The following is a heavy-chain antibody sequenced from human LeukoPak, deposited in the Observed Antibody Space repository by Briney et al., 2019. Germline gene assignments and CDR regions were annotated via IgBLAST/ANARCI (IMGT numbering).Heavy chain of an antibody. V-gene: IGHV3-11*04. D-gene: IGHD6-13*01. Sequence: GGSLRLSCAASGFTFSNAWMSWVRQAPGKGLEWVSYISSSGSTIYYADSVKGRFTISRDNAKNSLYLQMNSLRAEDTAVYYCARGRIAAAGNPYYYYYMDVWGKGTTVTISS. CDR1: GFTFSNAW. J-gene: IGHJ6*03. CDR3: ARGRIAAAGNPYYYYYMDV. CDR2: ISSSGSTI.